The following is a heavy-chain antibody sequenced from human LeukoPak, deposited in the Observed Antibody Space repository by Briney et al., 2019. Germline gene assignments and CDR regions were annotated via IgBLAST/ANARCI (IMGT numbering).Heavy chain of an antibody. CDR2: INPNSGGT. V-gene: IGHV1-2*02. D-gene: IGHD3-9*01. Sequence: ASVKVSCKASGYTFTGYYMHWVRQAPGQGLEWMGWINPNSGGTNYAQKFQGRVTMTRNTSISTAYMELSRLRSDDTAVYYCARVLVPDHPQHLTGFDPWGQGTLVTVSS. J-gene: IGHJ5*02. CDR3: ARVLVPDHPQHLTGFDP. CDR1: GYTFTGYY.